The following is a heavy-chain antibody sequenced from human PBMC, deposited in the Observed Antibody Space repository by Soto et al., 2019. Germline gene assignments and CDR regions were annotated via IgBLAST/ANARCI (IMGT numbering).Heavy chain of an antibody. CDR2: IYSGGST. CDR1: GFTVSSNY. J-gene: IGHJ1*01. D-gene: IGHD4-4*01. Sequence: PGXSLILSCAASGFTVSSNYMSCVRQAPGKGLEWVSVIYSGGSTYYADSVKGRFTISRDNSKNTLYLQMNSLRAEDTAVYYCARVRNAEYFQHWGQGTLVTVSS. CDR3: ARVRNAEYFQH. V-gene: IGHV3-66*01.